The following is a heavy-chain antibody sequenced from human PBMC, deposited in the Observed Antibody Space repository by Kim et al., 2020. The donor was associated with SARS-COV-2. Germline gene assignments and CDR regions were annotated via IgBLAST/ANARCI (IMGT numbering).Heavy chain of an antibody. CDR3: ARERGQQLVYYYYYGMDV. CDR1: GFTFSSYA. Sequence: GGSLRLSCAASGFTFSSYAMHWVRQAPGKGLEWVAVISYDGSNKYYVDSVKGRFTISRDNSKNTLYLQMNSLRAEDTAVYYCARERGQQLVYYYYYGMDVWGQGTTVTVSS. D-gene: IGHD6-13*01. V-gene: IGHV3-30*04. J-gene: IGHJ6*02. CDR2: ISYDGSNK.